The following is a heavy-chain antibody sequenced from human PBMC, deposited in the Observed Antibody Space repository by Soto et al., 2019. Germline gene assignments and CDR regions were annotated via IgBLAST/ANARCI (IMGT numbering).Heavy chain of an antibody. D-gene: IGHD2-2*02. CDR3: ASNRYCSSTSCYIGGYYYYYMDV. J-gene: IGHJ6*03. V-gene: IGHV4-31*03. Sequence: SDTLSLTCTVSGVSISSGGYYWILIRQHPGKGLEWIGYIYYSGSTYYNPSLKSRVTISVDTSKNQFSLKLSSVTAADTAVYHCASNRYCSSTSCYIGGYYYYYMDVWGKGTTVTVSS. CDR2: IYYSGST. CDR1: GVSISSGGYY.